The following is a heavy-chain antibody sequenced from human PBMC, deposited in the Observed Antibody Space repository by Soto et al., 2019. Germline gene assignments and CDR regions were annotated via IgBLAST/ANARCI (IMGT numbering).Heavy chain of an antibody. CDR1: GFTFNTYT. CDR2: ISSSGRYI. D-gene: IGHD7-27*01. J-gene: IGHJ5*02. V-gene: IGHV3-21*02. CDR3: ATDNGGFDP. Sequence: EVQLVESGGGLVKPGGSLRLSCAASGFTFNTYTMNWVRQAPGKGLEWVSSISSSGRYIYYADSLKGRFTISRDNAKNSRYLQMTSLRAEDTAVYYCATDNGGFDPWGQGTLVTVSS.